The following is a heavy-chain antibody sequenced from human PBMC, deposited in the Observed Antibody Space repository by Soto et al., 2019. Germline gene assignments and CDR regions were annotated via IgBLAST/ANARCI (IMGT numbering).Heavy chain of an antibody. V-gene: IGHV3-7*05. D-gene: IGHD5-18*01. J-gene: IGHJ6*02. CDR3: AREEVCGYSYGYYYYGMDV. Sequence: GGSLRLACAASGFTFSSYWMSWVRQAPGKGLEWVANIKQDGSEKYYVDSVKGRFTISRDNAKNSLYLQMNSLRAEDTAVYYCAREEVCGYSYGYYYYGMDVWGQRTTVTVSS. CDR2: IKQDGSEK. CDR1: GFTFSSYW.